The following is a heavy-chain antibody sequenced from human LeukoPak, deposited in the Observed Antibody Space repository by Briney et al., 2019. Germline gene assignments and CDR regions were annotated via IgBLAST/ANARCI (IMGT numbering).Heavy chain of an antibody. CDR3: ARAWSYSTGWYNY. V-gene: IGHV3-33*01. J-gene: IGHJ4*02. CDR2: IWYDGSNK. CDR1: GFTFSTSG. Sequence: GSLRLSCAASGFTFSTSGMHWVRQAPGKGLEWVAVIWYDGSNKYYADSVKGRFTISRDNSKNTLYLQMNSLRAEDTAVYYCARAWSYSTGWYNYWGQGTLVTVSS. D-gene: IGHD6-19*01.